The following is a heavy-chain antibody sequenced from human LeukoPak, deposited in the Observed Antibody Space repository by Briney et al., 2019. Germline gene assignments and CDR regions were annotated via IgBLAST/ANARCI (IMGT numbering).Heavy chain of an antibody. Sequence: SETLSLTCTVSGGSINYYYWMWIRQPPGKGLDWIGYIYHSGNTYYNPSLKSRVAISIDRSKNQFSLKLTSVTAADTAVYYCARLECSATSCGAMDVWGQGTTVTVSS. CDR2: IYHSGNT. V-gene: IGHV4-59*12. J-gene: IGHJ6*02. CDR3: ARLECSATSCGAMDV. CDR1: GGSINYYY. D-gene: IGHD2-2*01.